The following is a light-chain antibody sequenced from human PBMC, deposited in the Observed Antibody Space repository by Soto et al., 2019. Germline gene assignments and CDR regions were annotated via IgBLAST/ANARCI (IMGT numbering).Light chain of an antibody. V-gene: IGKV1-33*01. CDR1: QDIGKY. CDR2: DAS. J-gene: IGKJ4*01. CDR3: QQYENFPLT. Sequence: DIPVTQSPSSLSASLGDRVTITCQASQDIGKYLNWYQQKPGKAPNLLISDASNLETGVPSRFSGSGSGTDFSLTINNLQPADFATYYCQQYENFPLTFGGGTKVDIK.